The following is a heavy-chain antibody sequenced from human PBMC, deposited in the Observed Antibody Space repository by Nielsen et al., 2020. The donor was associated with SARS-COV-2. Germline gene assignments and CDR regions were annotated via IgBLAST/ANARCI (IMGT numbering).Heavy chain of an antibody. Sequence: GESLKISCAASGFTFSSYAMSWVRQAPGKGLEWVLAISGSGGSTYYADSVKGRFTISRDNANNFLFLHMNSLRDEDTAVYYCARDSRGGSYSSSWYFDNWGQGTLVTVSS. CDR3: ARDSRGGSYSSSWYFDN. CDR1: GFTFSSYA. V-gene: IGHV3-23*01. D-gene: IGHD6-13*01. CDR2: ISGSGGST. J-gene: IGHJ4*02.